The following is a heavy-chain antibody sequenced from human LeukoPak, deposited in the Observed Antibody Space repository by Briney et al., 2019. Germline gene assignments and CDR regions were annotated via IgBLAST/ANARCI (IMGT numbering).Heavy chain of an antibody. V-gene: IGHV3-23*01. CDR1: GFTFSSYA. CDR2: VIGSGSII. CDR3: AKAGGVWSYYFDY. Sequence: GGSLRLSCAASGFTFSSYAMSWVRQAPGKGLEWVSSVIGSGSIINNADSAKGRFTISRDNSKNTLYLQMNSLRAEDTAVYYCAKAGGVWSYYFDYWGQGTLVTVSS. J-gene: IGHJ4*02. D-gene: IGHD3-16*01.